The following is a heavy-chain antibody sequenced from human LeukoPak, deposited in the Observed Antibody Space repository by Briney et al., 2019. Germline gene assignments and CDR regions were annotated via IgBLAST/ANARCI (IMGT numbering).Heavy chain of an antibody. J-gene: IGHJ6*04. CDR2: ITSNGNSV. CDR3: AVLGITMIGGV. D-gene: IGHD3-10*02. Sequence: PGVSLRLSCAASGFTFSDYYMGWIRHAPGKELEGISYITSNGNSVYYAASVKGRFTISRDNSKNTLYLQMNSLRAEDTAVYYCAVLGITMIGGVWGKGTTVTISS. V-gene: IGHV3-11*04. CDR1: GFTFSDYY.